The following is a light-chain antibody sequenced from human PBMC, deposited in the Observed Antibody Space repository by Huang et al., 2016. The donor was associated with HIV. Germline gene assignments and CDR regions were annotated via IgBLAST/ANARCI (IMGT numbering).Light chain of an antibody. V-gene: IGKV3-11*01. Sequence: PGQRATLSCRASHSIGTYLAWYQQKPGQAPRLLIYDASNRATGIPARFSGSGSGTDFTLTITNRDPEDFAVYYCQQRSNWPLTFGGGTKVDIK. CDR1: HSIGTY. J-gene: IGKJ4*01. CDR2: DAS. CDR3: QQRSNWPLT.